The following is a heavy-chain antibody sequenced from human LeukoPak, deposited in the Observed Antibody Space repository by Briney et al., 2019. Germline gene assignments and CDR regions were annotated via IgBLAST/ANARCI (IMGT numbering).Heavy chain of an antibody. D-gene: IGHD4-17*01. CDR3: ARGHSPVTTKVLYFQH. CDR2: IYYSGST. Sequence: SETLSLTCTVPAGGSISSYYWSWIRQPPGKGPEWIGYIYYSGSTNYNPSLKSRVTISVDTSRNQFSLKLSSVTAADTAVYYCARGHSPVTTKVLYFQHWGQGTLVTVSS. J-gene: IGHJ1*01. V-gene: IGHV4-59*12. CDR1: AGGSISSYY.